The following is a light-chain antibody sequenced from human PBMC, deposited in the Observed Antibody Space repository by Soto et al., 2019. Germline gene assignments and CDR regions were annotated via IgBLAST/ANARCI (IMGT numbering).Light chain of an antibody. J-gene: IGLJ1*01. CDR2: EVS. CDR3: SSYTSSSTYV. CDR1: SSDVGGYNY. Sequence: QSALTQPASVAGSLGQSITISCTGTSSDVGGYNYVSWYQQLPGKAPRLMIYEVSNRPSGVSNRFSGSKSGNTASLTISGLQAEDEADYYCSSYTSSSTYVFGPGTKVTVL. V-gene: IGLV2-14*01.